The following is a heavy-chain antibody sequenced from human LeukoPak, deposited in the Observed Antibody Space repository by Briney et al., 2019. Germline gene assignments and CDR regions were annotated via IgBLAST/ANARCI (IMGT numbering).Heavy chain of an antibody. CDR2: ISWNSGSI. V-gene: IGHV3-9*01. CDR1: GFTFDDYA. CDR3: ARDGTIFGVVITPNAFDI. D-gene: IGHD3-3*01. J-gene: IGHJ3*02. Sequence: GGSLRLSCAASGFTFDDYAMHWVRQAPGKGLEWVSGISWNSGSIGYADSVKGRFTISRDNAKNSLYLQMNSLRAEDTAVYYCARDGTIFGVVITPNAFDIWGQGTMVTVSS.